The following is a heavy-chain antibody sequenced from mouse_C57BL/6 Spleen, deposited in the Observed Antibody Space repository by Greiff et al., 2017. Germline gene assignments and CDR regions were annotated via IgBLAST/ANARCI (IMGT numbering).Heavy chain of an antibody. D-gene: IGHD2-5*01. V-gene: IGHV1-26*01. CDR3: ARYYSNYVGAMDY. CDR2: INPNNGGT. CDR1: GYTFTDYY. J-gene: IGHJ4*01. Sequence: DVQLQESGPELVKPGASVKISCKASGYTFTDYYMNWVKQSHGKSLEWIGDINPNNGGTSYNQKFKGKATLTVDKSSSTAYMELRSLTSEDSAVYYCARYYSNYVGAMDYWGQGTSVTVSS.